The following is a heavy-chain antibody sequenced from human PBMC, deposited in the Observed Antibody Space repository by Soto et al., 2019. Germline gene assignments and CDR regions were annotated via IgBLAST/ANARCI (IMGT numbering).Heavy chain of an antibody. CDR2: ISGSGGST. V-gene: IGHV3-23*01. CDR3: AKDPRSRLYAFDI. Sequence: EVQLLESGGGLVQPGGSLRLSCAASGFTFSSYAMSWVRQAPGKGLEWVSAISGSGGSTYYADSVKGRFTISRDNSKNTLYLQMNILRAEDTAVYYCAKDPRSRLYAFDIWGQGTMVTVSS. J-gene: IGHJ3*02. CDR1: GFTFSSYA.